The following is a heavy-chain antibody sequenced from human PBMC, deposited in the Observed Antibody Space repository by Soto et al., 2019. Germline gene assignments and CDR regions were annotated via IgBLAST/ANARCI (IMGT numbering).Heavy chain of an antibody. J-gene: IGHJ4*02. CDR2: IHHSGST. CDR1: NSSISSDNW. Sequence: SETLSLTCAVSNSSISSDNWWVWIRQSPGKGLEWIGYIHHSGSTYYNPSLKSRLTMSVDTSKNQFSLELSSVTAVDTAIYYCATKGNGIYYFDYWGQGTLVTVSS. D-gene: IGHD1-1*01. V-gene: IGHV4-28*01. CDR3: ATKGNGIYYFDY.